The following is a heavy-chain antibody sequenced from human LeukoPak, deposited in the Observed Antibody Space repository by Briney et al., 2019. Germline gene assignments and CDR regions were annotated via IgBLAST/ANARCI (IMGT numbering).Heavy chain of an antibody. Sequence: GGSLRLSCAASGFTFSSYGMHWIRQIPGKGLEWVGRIESKTDGGTTDYAAPVKGRFTISRDDSTNTLYLQMNSLKSEDTAVYYCTTYGSGRKFDYWGQGILVTVSS. CDR2: IESKTDGGTT. CDR3: TTYGSGRKFDY. D-gene: IGHD3-10*01. CDR1: GFTFSSYG. J-gene: IGHJ4*02. V-gene: IGHV3-15*04.